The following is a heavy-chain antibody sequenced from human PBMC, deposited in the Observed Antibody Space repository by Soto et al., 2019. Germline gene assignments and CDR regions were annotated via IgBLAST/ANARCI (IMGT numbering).Heavy chain of an antibody. CDR2: ISSSSSTI. CDR3: ARDAGYSYGPFDY. V-gene: IGHV3-48*02. CDR1: GFTFSSYS. J-gene: IGHJ4*02. Sequence: EVQLVESGGGLVQPGGSLRLYCAASGFTFSSYSMNWVRQAPGXGLEWVSLISSSSSTIYYADSVKGRFTISRDNAKNALYLQMXXLRDXXXEVYYCARDAGYSYGPFDYWGQGPLVTVSS. D-gene: IGHD5-18*01.